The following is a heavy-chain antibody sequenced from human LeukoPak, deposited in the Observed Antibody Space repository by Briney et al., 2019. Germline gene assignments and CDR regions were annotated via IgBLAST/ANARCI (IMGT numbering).Heavy chain of an antibody. CDR3: ARDYCSGSSCYLVLDP. CDR1: GYTFTSYG. J-gene: IGHJ5*02. D-gene: IGHD2-15*01. CDR2: INAYNGNT. V-gene: IGHV1-18*01. Sequence: ASVKVSCKASGYTFTSYGISWVRQAPGQGLEWMGWINAYNGNTNYAQKLQGRVTMTTDTSTSTAYMELRSLRSDDTAVYYCARDYCSGSSCYLVLDPWGQGTLVTVSS.